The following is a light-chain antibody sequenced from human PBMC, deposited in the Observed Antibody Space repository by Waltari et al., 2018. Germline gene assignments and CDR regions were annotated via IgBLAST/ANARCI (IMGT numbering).Light chain of an antibody. CDR3: NSYAGSNSVI. CDR1: SSDVGGCNC. CDR2: DVT. Sequence: QSALTQPPSASGSPGQSVTISCTGTSSDVGGCNCVSWYQQHPGRAPKPMIYDVTKRPSGVPDRFSGSKSGNTAYLTVSGLQGEDEADYYCNSYAGSNSVIFGGGTKLTVL. J-gene: IGLJ2*01. V-gene: IGLV2-8*01.